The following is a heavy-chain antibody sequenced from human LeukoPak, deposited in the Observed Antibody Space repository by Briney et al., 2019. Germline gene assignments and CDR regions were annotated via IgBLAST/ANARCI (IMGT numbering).Heavy chain of an antibody. CDR1: GYSFTSYW. D-gene: IGHD4-17*01. V-gene: IGHV5-51*01. CDR3: ARPSGTDYGDRGGWFDP. CDR2: IYPGDSDT. Sequence: PGESLKISCKGSGYSFTSYWIGWVRQMPGKGLEWMGIIYPGDSDTRYSPSFQGQVTISADKSISTAYLQWSSLEASDTAMDYCARPSGTDYGDRGGWFDPWGQGTLVTVSS. J-gene: IGHJ5*02.